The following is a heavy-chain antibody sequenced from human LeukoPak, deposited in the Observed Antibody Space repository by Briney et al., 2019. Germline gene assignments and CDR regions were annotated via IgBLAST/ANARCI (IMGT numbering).Heavy chain of an antibody. CDR1: GFTFSSYW. CDR2: IKQDGSEK. J-gene: IGHJ4*02. D-gene: IGHD3-22*01. V-gene: IGHV3-7*01. Sequence: PGGSLRLSCAASGFTFSSYWMSWVRQAPGKGLEWVASIKQDGSEKYYVDSVKGRFTISRDNSKNTLYLQMNSLRAEDTAVYYCAKLHDSSGYYFDYWGQGTLVTVSS. CDR3: AKLHDSSGYYFDY.